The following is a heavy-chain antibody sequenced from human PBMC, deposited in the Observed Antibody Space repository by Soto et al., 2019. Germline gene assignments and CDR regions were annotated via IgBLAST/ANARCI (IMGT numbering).Heavy chain of an antibody. D-gene: IGHD6-13*01. CDR3: AREGIAAADNDYFDY. CDR2: IYYSGST. Sequence: SLTCTVSGGSISSYYWSWIRQPPGKGLEWIGYIYYSGSTNYNPSLKSRVTISVDTSKNQFSLKLSSVTAADTAVYYCAREGIAAADNDYFDYWGQGTLVTVSS. CDR1: GGSISSYY. J-gene: IGHJ4*02. V-gene: IGHV4-59*01.